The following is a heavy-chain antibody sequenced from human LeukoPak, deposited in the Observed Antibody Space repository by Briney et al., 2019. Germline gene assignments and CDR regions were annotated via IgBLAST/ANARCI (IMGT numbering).Heavy chain of an antibody. D-gene: IGHD6-19*01. CDR2: IYYSGST. CDR1: GGSISSYY. Sequence: SETLSLTCTVSGGSISSYYWSWIRQPPGKGLEWIGYIYYSGSTNYNPFLKSRVTISVDTSKNQFSLKLSSVTAADTAVYYCAISGSGWFPDYWGQGTLVTVFS. J-gene: IGHJ4*02. V-gene: IGHV4-59*01. CDR3: AISGSGWFPDY.